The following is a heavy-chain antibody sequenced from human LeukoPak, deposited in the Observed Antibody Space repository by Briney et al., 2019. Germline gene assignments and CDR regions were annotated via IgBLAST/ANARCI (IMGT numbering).Heavy chain of an antibody. CDR3: AKAESGWYSQFGHYYMDV. V-gene: IGHV3-23*01. J-gene: IGHJ6*03. CDR2: ISGRGHSA. CDR1: DFPFYHYA. Sequence: PGVSLRLSCAACDFPFYHYAIHCVRQASGKGLEWVSGISGRGHSAYYADAVKGRVTISRDNSKNTVHLQMISLRVEDTPLYYCAKAESGWYSQFGHYYMDVWGRGTTVTVSS. D-gene: IGHD6-19*01.